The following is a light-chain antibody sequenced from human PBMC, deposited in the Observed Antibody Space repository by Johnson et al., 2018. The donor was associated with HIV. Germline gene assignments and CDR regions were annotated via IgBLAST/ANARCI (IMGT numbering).Light chain of an antibody. CDR2: YNN. V-gene: IGLV1-51*01. CDR1: SSNIGNNY. J-gene: IGLJ1*01. CDR3: GTWDSSLGV. Sequence: HSVLTQPPSVSAAPGQKVTISCSGSSSNIGNNYVSWYQQLPGTAPKLLIYYNNKRPSGIPDRFSGSKSGTSATLGITGLQTGDEADYYCGTWDSSLGVFGTGTKVTVL.